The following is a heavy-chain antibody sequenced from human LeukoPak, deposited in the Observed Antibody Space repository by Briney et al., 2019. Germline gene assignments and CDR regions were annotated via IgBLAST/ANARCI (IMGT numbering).Heavy chain of an antibody. CDR3: AKAVPPYDIFLPFDP. J-gene: IGHJ5*02. CDR1: GFTFSSYG. CDR2: ISYDGSNK. V-gene: IGHV3-30*18. D-gene: IGHD3-9*01. Sequence: GGSLRLSCAASGFTFSSYGMYWVRQAPGKGLEWVAVISYDGSNKYYADSVKGRFTISRDNSKNTLYLQMNSLRAEDTAVYYCAKAVPPYDIFLPFDPWGQGTLVTVSS.